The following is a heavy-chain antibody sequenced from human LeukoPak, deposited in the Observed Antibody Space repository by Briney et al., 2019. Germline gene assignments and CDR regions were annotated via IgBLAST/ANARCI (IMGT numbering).Heavy chain of an antibody. CDR2: IWYDGSNK. CDR1: GFTFSSYG. D-gene: IGHD3-3*01. Sequence: GGSLRLSCAASGFTFSSYGMHWVRQAPGKGLEWVAVIWYDGSNKYYADSVKGRFTISRDNSKNTLYLQMNSLRAEDTAVYYCARDQNDFWSAHYYYYGMDVWGQGTTVTVSS. CDR3: ARDQNDFWSAHYYYYGMDV. J-gene: IGHJ6*02. V-gene: IGHV3-33*01.